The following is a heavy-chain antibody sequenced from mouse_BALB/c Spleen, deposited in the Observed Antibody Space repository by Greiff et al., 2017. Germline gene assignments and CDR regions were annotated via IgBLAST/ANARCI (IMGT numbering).Heavy chain of an antibody. CDR2: ISSGGGST. CDR3: ARHETGYFDY. D-gene: IGHD4-1*01. CDR1: GFAFSSYD. J-gene: IGHJ2*01. V-gene: IGHV5-12-1*01. Sequence: EVKLVESGGGLVKPGGSLKLSCAASGFAFSSYDMSWVRQTPEKRLEWVAYISSGGGSTYYPDTVKGRFTISRDNAKNTLYLQMSSLKSEDTAMYYCARHETGYFDYWGQGTTLTVSS.